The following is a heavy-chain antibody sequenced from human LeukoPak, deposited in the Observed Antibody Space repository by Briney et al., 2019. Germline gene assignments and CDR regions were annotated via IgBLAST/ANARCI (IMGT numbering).Heavy chain of an antibody. CDR1: GGSISSYY. J-gene: IGHJ4*02. Sequence: SETLSLTCTVSGGSISSYYWSWIRQPPGKGLEWIGYIYYSGSTNYNPYLKSRVTISVDTSKNQFSLKLSSVTAADTAVYYCARGRLLWFGELLTTPYYFDYWGQGTLVTVSS. CDR3: ARGRLLWFGELLTTPYYFDY. CDR2: IYYSGST. V-gene: IGHV4-59*01. D-gene: IGHD3-10*01.